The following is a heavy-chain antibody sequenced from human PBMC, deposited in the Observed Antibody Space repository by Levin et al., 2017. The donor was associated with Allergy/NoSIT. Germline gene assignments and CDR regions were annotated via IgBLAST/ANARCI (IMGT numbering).Heavy chain of an antibody. CDR1: GGSISSYY. D-gene: IGHD2-15*01. Sequence: GSLRLSCTVSGGSISSYYWSWIRQPPGKGLEWIGYIYYSGSTNYNPSLKSRVTISVDTSKNQFSLKLSSVTAADTAVYYCARGESFYCSGGSCYSGWFDPWGQGTLVTVSS. J-gene: IGHJ5*02. CDR2: IYYSGST. CDR3: ARGESFYCSGGSCYSGWFDP. V-gene: IGHV4-59*01.